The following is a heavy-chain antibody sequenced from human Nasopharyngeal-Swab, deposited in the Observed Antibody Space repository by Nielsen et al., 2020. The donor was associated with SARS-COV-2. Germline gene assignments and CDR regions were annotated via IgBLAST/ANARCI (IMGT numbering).Heavy chain of an antibody. J-gene: IGHJ3*02. V-gene: IGHV1-2*02. D-gene: IGHD6-19*01. CDR2: INPNSGGT. CDR1: GYTFTGYY. Sequence: ASVKVSCKASGYTFTGYYMHWVRQPPGQGLEWMGWINPNSGGTNYAQKFQGRVTMTRDTSISTAYMELSRLRSDDTAVYYCARASSGWSGAFDIWGQGTMVTVSS. CDR3: ARASSGWSGAFDI.